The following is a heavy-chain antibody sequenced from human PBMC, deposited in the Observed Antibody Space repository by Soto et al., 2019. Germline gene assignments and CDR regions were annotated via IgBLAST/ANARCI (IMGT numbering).Heavy chain of an antibody. CDR3: ARVGIAVGGTGLDY. Sequence: QVQLVESGGGVVQPGRSLRLSCAASGFTFSSYGMHWVRQAPGKGLEWVAVIWYDGSNKYYADSVKGRFTISRDNSKNTLYLQMNSLRAEDTAVYYCARVGIAVGGTGLDYWGQGTLVTVSS. CDR2: IWYDGSNK. CDR1: GFTFSSYG. V-gene: IGHV3-33*01. D-gene: IGHD6-19*01. J-gene: IGHJ4*02.